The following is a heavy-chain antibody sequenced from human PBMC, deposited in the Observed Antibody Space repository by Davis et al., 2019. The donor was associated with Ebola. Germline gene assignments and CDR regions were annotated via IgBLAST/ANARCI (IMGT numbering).Heavy chain of an antibody. Sequence: GSLRLSCAASGVTFSSYSMTWVRQPPGKGLEWIGEINHSGSTNYNPSLKSRVTISVDTSKNQFSLKLSSVTAADTAVYYCARAPTWSQINYYCFDYWGQGTLVTVSS. D-gene: IGHD3-10*01. CDR3: ARAPTWSQINYYCFDY. J-gene: IGHJ4*02. CDR1: GVTFSSYS. V-gene: IGHV4-34*01. CDR2: INHSGST.